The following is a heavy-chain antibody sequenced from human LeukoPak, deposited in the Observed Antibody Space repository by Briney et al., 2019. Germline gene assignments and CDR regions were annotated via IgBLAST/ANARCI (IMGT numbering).Heavy chain of an antibody. D-gene: IGHD3-10*01. Sequence: PGGSLRLSCADSEFTFSTYSMNWVRQAPGKGLEWVSYISSSSSAIYYADSVKGRFTISRDNAKNSLYLQLNSLGAEDTAVYYCARGGRGEYGSGSYYNYGMDVWGQGTTVTVSS. V-gene: IGHV3-48*01. CDR1: EFTFSTYS. CDR2: ISSSSSAI. J-gene: IGHJ6*02. CDR3: ARGGRGEYGSGSYYNYGMDV.